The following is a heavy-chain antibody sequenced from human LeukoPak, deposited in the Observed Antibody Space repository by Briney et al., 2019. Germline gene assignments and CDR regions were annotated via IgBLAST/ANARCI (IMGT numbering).Heavy chain of an antibody. CDR2: ISSSGSTN. CDR1: GFTFSSYE. Sequence: GGSLSLSCAASGFTFSSYEMNWVRQAPGKGLEWVSYISSSGSTNYYADSVKGRITISRDNAKNSVYLQMNSLRAEDTVVYYCATGAQIDYWGQGTLVTVSS. J-gene: IGHJ4*02. CDR3: ATGAQIDY. V-gene: IGHV3-48*03. D-gene: IGHD1-26*01.